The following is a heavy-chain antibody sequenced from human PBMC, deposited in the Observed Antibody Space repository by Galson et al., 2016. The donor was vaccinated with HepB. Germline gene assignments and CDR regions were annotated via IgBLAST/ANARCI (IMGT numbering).Heavy chain of an antibody. D-gene: IGHD3-16*01. V-gene: IGHV3-9*01. CDR2: ISWNSRHI. Sequence: SLRLSCAASGFTFSSYGMHWVRQVPGKGLEWVAVISWNSRHIGYADSVQGRFTISRDNAKNILYLQMSSLRADDTAFYFCTRDPNAVGPSYFDSWGQGTLVTVSA. J-gene: IGHJ4*02. CDR1: GFTFSSYG. CDR3: TRDPNAVGPSYFDS.